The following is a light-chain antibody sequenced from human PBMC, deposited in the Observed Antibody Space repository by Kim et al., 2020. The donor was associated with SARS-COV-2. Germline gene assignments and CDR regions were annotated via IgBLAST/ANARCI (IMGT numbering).Light chain of an antibody. V-gene: IGLV1-51*01. CDR1: TSNLGNNF. J-gene: IGLJ3*02. CDR3: GAWDNSLHAWV. Sequence: GQRFTTPCAVRTSNLGNNFVSWYKHLPGTAPNLLIYHNFQRPSGIPDRFSGSKSGTSASLGITGLQSVDEADYYCGAWDNSLHAWVFGPGTQLTVL. CDR2: HNF.